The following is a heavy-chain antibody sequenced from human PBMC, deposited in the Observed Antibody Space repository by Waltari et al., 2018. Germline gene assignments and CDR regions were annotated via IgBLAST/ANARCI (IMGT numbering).Heavy chain of an antibody. V-gene: IGHV3-9*01. D-gene: IGHD3-22*01. J-gene: IGHJ4*02. Sequence: EVQLVESGGSLVQPGRSLRLSCAASGFRFDESAMHWFRQSPGKGLEWVSGINFNSDKINYADAVKGRFTISRDNAKNSLYLQINSLRAEDTALYYCVKGHYYDNNGYFDYWGQGTLVTVSS. CDR2: INFNSDKI. CDR3: VKGHYYDNNGYFDY. CDR1: GFRFDESA.